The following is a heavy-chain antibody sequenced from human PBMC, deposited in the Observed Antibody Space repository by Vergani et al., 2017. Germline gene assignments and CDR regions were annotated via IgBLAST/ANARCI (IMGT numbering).Heavy chain of an antibody. V-gene: IGHV3-33*01. D-gene: IGHD3-3*01. Sequence: QVQLVESGGGVVQPGRSLRLSCAASGFTFSSYGMHWVRQAPGKGLEWVAVIWYDGSNKYYADSVKGRFNISRDNSKNTLYLQMNSLRAEDTAVYYCARDTRPNTYYDFWSGYYIGPWGQGTLVTVSS. CDR3: ARDTRPNTYYDFWSGYYIGP. CDR2: IWYDGSNK. CDR1: GFTFSSYG. J-gene: IGHJ5*02.